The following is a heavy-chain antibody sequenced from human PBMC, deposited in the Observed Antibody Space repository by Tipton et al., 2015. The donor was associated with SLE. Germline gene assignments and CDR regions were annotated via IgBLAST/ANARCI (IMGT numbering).Heavy chain of an antibody. CDR1: GFPFSTFW. CDR3: VRGTGRFYYYYGMDV. Sequence: SLRLSCAAFGFPFSTFWMAWVRQAPGKGLEWLANIREDGSEKYYVDSLEGRFTISRDNIENSLYLHMHSLRAEDTAVYYCVRGTGRFYYYYGMDVWGQGTPVTVSS. J-gene: IGHJ6*02. V-gene: IGHV3-7*01. D-gene: IGHD2-8*02. CDR2: IREDGSEK.